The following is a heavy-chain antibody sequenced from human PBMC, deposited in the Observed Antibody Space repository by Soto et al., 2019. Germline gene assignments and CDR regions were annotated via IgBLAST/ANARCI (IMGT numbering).Heavy chain of an antibody. Sequence: ASVKVSCKASGGTFSSYAISWVRQAPGQGLEWMGGIIPIFGTANYAQKFQGRVTITADESTSTAYMELSSLRSEDTAVYYCARVVVIAARLNYYYGMDVWGQGTTVTVSS. D-gene: IGHD6-6*01. CDR3: ARVVVIAARLNYYYGMDV. CDR1: GGTFSSYA. V-gene: IGHV1-69*13. CDR2: IIPIFGTA. J-gene: IGHJ6*02.